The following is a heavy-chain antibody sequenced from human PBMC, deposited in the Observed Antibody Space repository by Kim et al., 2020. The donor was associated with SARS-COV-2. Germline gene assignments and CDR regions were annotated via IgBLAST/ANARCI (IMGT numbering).Heavy chain of an antibody. D-gene: IGHD1-20*01. CDR2: INVSGSPT. V-gene: IGHV3-23*01. Sequence: GGSLRLSCTASGFTFSGYSMNWVRQAPGQGLEWVSWINVSGSPTHYADSVQGRFIVSRDNSKNTLTLQMNSLRVEDTAIYYCAKDRVPDGIWDVDMWGQGTLVIVSP. CDR1: GFTFSGYS. CDR3: AKDRVPDGIWDVDM. J-gene: IGHJ1*01.